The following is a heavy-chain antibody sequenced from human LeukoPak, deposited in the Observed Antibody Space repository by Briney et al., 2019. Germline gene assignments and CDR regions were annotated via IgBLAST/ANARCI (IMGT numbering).Heavy chain of an antibody. CDR2: IYYSGST. V-gene: IGHV4-39*02. D-gene: IGHD3-10*01. CDR1: GGSISSSSYY. J-gene: IGHJ5*02. CDR3: ARDHRPGFLMVRGAFDP. Sequence: SETLSLTCTVSGGSISSSSYYWGWIRQPPGKGLEWIGSIYYSGSTYYNPSLKSRVTISVDTSKNQFSLKLSSVTAADTAVYYCARDHRPGFLMVRGAFDPWGQGTLVTVSS.